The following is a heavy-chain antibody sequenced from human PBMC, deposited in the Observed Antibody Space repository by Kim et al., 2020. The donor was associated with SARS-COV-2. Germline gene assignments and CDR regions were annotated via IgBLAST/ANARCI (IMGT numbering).Heavy chain of an antibody. CDR3: ARLYSSGVGGGFDP. CDR1: GGSISSSNW. D-gene: IGHD6-19*01. Sequence: SETLSLTCAVSGGSISSSNWWSWVRQPPGKGLEWIGEIYHSGSTNYNPSLKSRVTISVDKSKNQFSLKLSSVTAADTAVYYCARLYSSGVGGGFDPWGQGTLVTVSS. J-gene: IGHJ5*02. V-gene: IGHV4-4*02. CDR2: IYHSGST.